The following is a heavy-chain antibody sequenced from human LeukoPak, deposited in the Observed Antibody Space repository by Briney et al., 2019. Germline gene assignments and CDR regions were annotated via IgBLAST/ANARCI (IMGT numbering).Heavy chain of an antibody. V-gene: IGHV3-7*01. CDR3: AGDEGWTFDI. D-gene: IGHD5-24*01. Sequence: GGSLRLSCAASGFSFSTHWMSWFRQVPGKGLEWVALIKQDGSVIHYVDSVKGRFTISRDNAKNSLSLQMNSLRADDTAVYYCAGDEGWTFDIWGQGTKVTVSS. CDR1: GFSFSTHW. J-gene: IGHJ3*02. CDR2: IKQDGSVI.